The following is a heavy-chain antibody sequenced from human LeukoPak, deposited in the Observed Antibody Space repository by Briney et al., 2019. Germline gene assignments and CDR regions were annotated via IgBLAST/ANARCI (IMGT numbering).Heavy chain of an antibody. CDR1: GGSINSYY. CDR3: ARQGAREQQLELDWYFDL. D-gene: IGHD6-13*01. CDR2: IYYSGST. J-gene: IGHJ2*01. V-gene: IGHV4-59*08. Sequence: PSETLSLTCTVSGGSINSYYWSWIRQPPGKGLEWIGYIYYSGSTNYNPSLKSRVTISVDTSKNQFSLKLSSVTAADTAVYYCARQGAREQQLELDWYFDLWGRGTLVTVSS.